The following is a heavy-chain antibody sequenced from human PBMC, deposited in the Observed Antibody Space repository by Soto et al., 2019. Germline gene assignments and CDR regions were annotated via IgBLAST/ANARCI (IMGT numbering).Heavy chain of an antibody. CDR2: TYYRSKWYN. J-gene: IGHJ3*02. CDR1: GDSVSSNSAA. V-gene: IGHV6-1*01. Sequence: PSQTLSLTCAISGDSVSSNSAAWNWIRQSPSRGLEWLGRTYYRSKWYNDYAVSVKSRITINPDTSKNQFSLQLNSVTPEDTAVYYCARENGIAVAWRLSDDAFDIWGQGTMVNVSS. D-gene: IGHD6-19*01. CDR3: ARENGIAVAWRLSDDAFDI.